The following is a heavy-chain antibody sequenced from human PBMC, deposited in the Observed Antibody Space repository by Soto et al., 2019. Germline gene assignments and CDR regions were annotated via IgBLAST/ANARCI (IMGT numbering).Heavy chain of an antibody. CDR2: VYYSGSS. Sequence: SETLSLTCSVSGGSINNDDFYWSWLRQTPGKGLQWIGYVYYSGSSDCIPSLKSRLSMSIDKSKNQFTLKLSSVTAADTAIYYCARMSYYYDKWYFDLWGRGTLVTISS. CDR3: ARMSYYYDKWYFDL. D-gene: IGHD3-22*01. J-gene: IGHJ2*01. CDR1: GGSINNDDFY. V-gene: IGHV4-30-4*01.